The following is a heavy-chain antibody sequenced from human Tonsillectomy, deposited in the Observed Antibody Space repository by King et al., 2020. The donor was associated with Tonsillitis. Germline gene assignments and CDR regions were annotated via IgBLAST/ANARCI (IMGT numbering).Heavy chain of an antibody. CDR3: AMRVFPCSGGSCYP. Sequence: VQLPQWGAGLLKPSETLSLTCAVYGGSFSGYYWSWIRQPPGRGLEWIGEINHSGSTNYNPSLKSRVTISVDTSKNQFSLKLSSVTAADTAVYYCAMRVFPCSGGSCYPWSQGTLVTVSS. CDR2: INHSGST. V-gene: IGHV4-34*01. D-gene: IGHD2-15*01. J-gene: IGHJ5*02. CDR1: GGSFSGYY.